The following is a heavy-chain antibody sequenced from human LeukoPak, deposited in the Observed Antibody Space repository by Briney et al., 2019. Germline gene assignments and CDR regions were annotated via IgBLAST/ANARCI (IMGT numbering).Heavy chain of an antibody. V-gene: IGHV4-34*01. CDR3: ARVPSGVYDFWSGYHYYYYYMDV. D-gene: IGHD3-3*01. CDR2: INHSGST. J-gene: IGHJ6*03. CDR1: GGSFSGYY. Sequence: SETLSLTRAVYGGSFSGYYWSWIRQPPGKGLEWIGEINHSGSTNYNPSLKSRVTISVDTSKNQFSLKLSSVTAADTAVYYCARVPSGVYDFWSGYHYYYYYMDVWGKGTTVTVSS.